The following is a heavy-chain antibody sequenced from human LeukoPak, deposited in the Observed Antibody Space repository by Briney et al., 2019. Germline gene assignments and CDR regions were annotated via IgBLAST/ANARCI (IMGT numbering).Heavy chain of an antibody. CDR2: ISSSGSTI. CDR3: ARAYYDILTGYSFPDAFDI. V-gene: IGHV3-48*03. CDR1: GFTFSSYE. Sequence: GGSLRLSCAASGFTFSSYEMNWVRQAPGKGLEWVSYISSSGSTIYYADSVKGRFTISRDNAKNSLYLQMNSLRAEDTAVYYCARAYYDILTGYSFPDAFDIWGQGTMVTVSS. D-gene: IGHD3-9*01. J-gene: IGHJ3*02.